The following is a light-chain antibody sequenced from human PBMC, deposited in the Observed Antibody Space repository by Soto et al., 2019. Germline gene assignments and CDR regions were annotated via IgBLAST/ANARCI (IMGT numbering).Light chain of an antibody. V-gene: IGLV1-51*02. CDR3: GTWDSSLSAGV. CDR1: SSNIGNNY. Sequence: QAVVTQPPSVSAAPGQTVTIFCSGSSSNIGNNYVSWYQQLPGTAPKLLIYENNKRPSGIPDRFSGSKSGTSATLGITGLQTGDEADYYCGTWDSSLSAGVFGGGTKLTVL. J-gene: IGLJ3*02. CDR2: ENN.